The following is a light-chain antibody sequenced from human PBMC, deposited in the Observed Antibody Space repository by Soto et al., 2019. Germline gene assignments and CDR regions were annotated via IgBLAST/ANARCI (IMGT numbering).Light chain of an antibody. CDR1: QSISSW. Sequence: DIQMTQSPSTLSASVGDRVTITCRASQSISSWLAWYQQKPGQAPQLLIYNASSLESGVPSRFSGSGSGTEFTLTISSLQPDDFATYYCQQYNSYSRTFGQGTKVEIK. CDR2: NAS. J-gene: IGKJ1*01. CDR3: QQYNSYSRT. V-gene: IGKV1-5*03.